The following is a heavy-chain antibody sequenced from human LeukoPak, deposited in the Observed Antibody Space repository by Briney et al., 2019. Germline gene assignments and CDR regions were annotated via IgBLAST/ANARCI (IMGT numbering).Heavy chain of an antibody. D-gene: IGHD3-16*02. V-gene: IGHV4-34*01. CDR1: GGSFSGYY. CDR3: ARRATSGNYQMLHFDS. J-gene: IGHJ4*01. CDR2: INHSGST. Sequence: SETLSLTCAVYGGSFSGYYWSWIRQPPGKGLEWIGEINHSGSTNYNPSLKSRVTMSLDTSKNQFSLTLTSVTAADTAIYYCARRATSGNYQMLHFDSWGQGILVTVSS.